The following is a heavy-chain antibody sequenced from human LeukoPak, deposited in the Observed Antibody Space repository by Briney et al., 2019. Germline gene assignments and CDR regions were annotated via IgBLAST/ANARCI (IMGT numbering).Heavy chain of an antibody. D-gene: IGHD2-15*01. CDR3: ARDICSGGSCYSPTFDY. CDR1: GYTFTGDY. Sequence: ASVKVSCKASGYTFTGDYMQWVRQAPGQGLEWMGWINPNSGGTDYAQKVQGRVTMTRDTSISTAYMQLSRLRSDDTAVYYCARDICSGGSCYSPTFDYWGQGPLVTVSS. J-gene: IGHJ4*02. CDR2: INPNSGGT. V-gene: IGHV1-2*02.